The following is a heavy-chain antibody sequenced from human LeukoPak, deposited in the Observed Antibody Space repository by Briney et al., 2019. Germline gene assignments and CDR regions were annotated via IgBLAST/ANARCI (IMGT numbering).Heavy chain of an antibody. J-gene: IGHJ6*03. CDR2: IIPIFGTA. Sequence: ASVKVSCKASGGTFSSYAISWVRQAPGQGLEWMGGIIPIFGTANYAQKFQGRVTITADESTSTAYMELSSLRSEDTAVYYCARFPTVRGVISHYMDVWGKGTTVTVSS. CDR1: GGTFSSYA. CDR3: ARFPTVRGVISHYMDV. D-gene: IGHD3-10*01. V-gene: IGHV1-69*13.